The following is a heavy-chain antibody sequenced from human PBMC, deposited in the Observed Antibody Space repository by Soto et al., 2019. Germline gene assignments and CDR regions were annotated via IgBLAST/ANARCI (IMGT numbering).Heavy chain of an antibody. CDR2: ISAYNGNT. D-gene: IGHD6-19*01. J-gene: IGHJ5*02. V-gene: IGHV1-18*01. Sequence: GASVKVSCKASGYTFTSYGISWVRQAPGQGLEWMGWISAYNGNTNYAQKLQGRVTMTTDTSTSTAYMELRSLRSDDTAVYYCARVIAVAIDNWFDPWRQGTLVTVSS. CDR1: GYTFTSYG. CDR3: ARVIAVAIDNWFDP.